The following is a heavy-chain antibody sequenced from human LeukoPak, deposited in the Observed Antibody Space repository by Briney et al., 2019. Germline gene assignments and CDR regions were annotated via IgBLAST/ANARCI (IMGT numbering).Heavy chain of an antibody. V-gene: IGHV3-7*01. CDR3: ARRSSAAVLYNWFDP. Sequence: GGSLRLSCAASGFTFSSYWMSWVRQAPGKGLEWVANIKQDGSEKYYVDSVKGRFTISRDNAKNSLYLQMNSLRAEDTAVYYCARRSSAAVLYNWFDPWGQGTLVTVSS. CDR2: IKQDGSEK. D-gene: IGHD2-2*01. J-gene: IGHJ5*02. CDR1: GFTFSSYW.